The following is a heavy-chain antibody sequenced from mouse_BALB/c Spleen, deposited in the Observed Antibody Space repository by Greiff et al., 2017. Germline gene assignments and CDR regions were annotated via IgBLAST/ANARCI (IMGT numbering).Heavy chain of an antibody. J-gene: IGHJ3*01. CDR1: GFAFSSYD. V-gene: IGHV5-12-1*01. D-gene: IGHD1-1*01. CDR2: ISSGGGST. Sequence: EVKLVESGGGLVKPGGSLKLSCAASGFAFSSYDMSWVRQTPEKRLEWVAYISSGGGSTYYPDTVKGRFTISRDNAKNTLYLQMSSLKSEDTAMYYCAIRDGSSAWFAYWGQGTLVTVSA. CDR3: AIRDGSSAWFAY.